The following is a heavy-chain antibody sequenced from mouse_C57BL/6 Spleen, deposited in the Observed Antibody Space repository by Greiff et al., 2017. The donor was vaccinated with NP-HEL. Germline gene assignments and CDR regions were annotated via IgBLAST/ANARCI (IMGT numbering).Heavy chain of an antibody. J-gene: IGHJ4*01. V-gene: IGHV1-7*01. CDR1: GYTFTSYW. CDR2: IYPSSGYT. D-gene: IGHD2-4*01. Sequence: QVQLQQSGAELAKPGASVKLSCKASGYTFTSYWMHWVKQRPGQGLEWIGYIYPSSGYTKYNQKFKDKATLTADKSSSTAYMQLSSLTYEDSAVYYCARLGYDYAYAMDYWGQGTSVTVSS. CDR3: ARLGYDYAYAMDY.